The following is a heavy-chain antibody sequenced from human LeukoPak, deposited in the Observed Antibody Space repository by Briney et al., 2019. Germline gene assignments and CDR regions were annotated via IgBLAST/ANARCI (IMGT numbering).Heavy chain of an antibody. J-gene: IGHJ4*02. CDR3: AKDKTGVLYHYDSSGYYGGFDY. CDR1: GFTFSSYA. CDR2: ISGSGGST. V-gene: IGHV3-23*01. Sequence: GGSLRLSCAASGFTFSSYAMSWVRQAPGKGLEGVSAISGSGGSTYYADSVKGRFTISRDNSKNTLYLQMNSLRAEDTAVYYCAKDKTGVLYHYDSSGYYGGFDYWGQGTLVTVSS. D-gene: IGHD3-22*01.